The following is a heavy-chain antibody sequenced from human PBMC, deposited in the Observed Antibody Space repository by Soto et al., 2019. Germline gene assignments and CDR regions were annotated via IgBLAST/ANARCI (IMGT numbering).Heavy chain of an antibody. CDR2: ITSSGYNT. CDR1: GFIFSSYE. D-gene: IGHD6-13*01. Sequence: GGSLRLSCAASGFIFSSYEMNWVRQAPGKGLEWLSHITSSGYNTYYAESVKGRFTISRDNAKNLLYLEMNSLRAEDTAVYYCARGYSGGWSRGGYFELWGQGALVTVSS. J-gene: IGHJ4*02. CDR3: ARGYSGGWSRGGYFEL. V-gene: IGHV3-48*03.